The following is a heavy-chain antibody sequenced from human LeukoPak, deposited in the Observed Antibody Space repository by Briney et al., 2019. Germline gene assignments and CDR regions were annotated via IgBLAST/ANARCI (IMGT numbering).Heavy chain of an antibody. J-gene: IGHJ4*02. CDR2: ISGSGGST. D-gene: IGHD3-10*01. Sequence: GGSLRLSCAASGFPFSSYAMSWVRQAPGKGLEWVSAISGSGGSTYYADSVKGRFTISRDNSKNTLYLQMNSLRAEDTAVYYCAKDHRPTMVRGALDYWGQGTLVTVSS. CDR3: AKDHRPTMVRGALDY. CDR1: GFPFSSYA. V-gene: IGHV3-23*01.